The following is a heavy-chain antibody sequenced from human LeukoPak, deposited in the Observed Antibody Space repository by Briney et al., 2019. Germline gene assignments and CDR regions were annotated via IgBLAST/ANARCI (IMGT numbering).Heavy chain of an antibody. V-gene: IGHV3-48*03. D-gene: IGHD3-10*01. J-gene: IGHJ6*03. CDR3: ARVNTMVRGRDYYMDV. CDR1: GFTFSSYE. Sequence: PGGSLRLSCAASGFTFSSYEMNWVRQAPGKGLEWVSYISTGGSAIYYADSVKGRFTISRDNAKNSLYLQMNSLRAEDTAVYYCARVNTMVRGRDYYMDVWGKGTTVTVSS. CDR2: ISTGGSAI.